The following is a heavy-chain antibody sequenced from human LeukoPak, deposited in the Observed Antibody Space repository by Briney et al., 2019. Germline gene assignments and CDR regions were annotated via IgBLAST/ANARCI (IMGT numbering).Heavy chain of an antibody. Sequence: ASVKVSCKVSGYTLTELSMHWVRQAPGKGLEWMGGFDPEDGETIYAQKLQGRVTMTTDTSTSTAYMELSSLRSEDTAVYYCARDSRYCSSTSCYGGSYNWFDPWGQGTLVTVSS. J-gene: IGHJ5*02. CDR2: FDPEDGET. V-gene: IGHV1-24*01. CDR1: GYTLTELS. D-gene: IGHD2-2*01. CDR3: ARDSRYCSSTSCYGGSYNWFDP.